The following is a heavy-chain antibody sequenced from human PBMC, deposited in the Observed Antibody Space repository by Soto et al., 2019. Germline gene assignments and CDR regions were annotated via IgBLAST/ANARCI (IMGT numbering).Heavy chain of an antibody. Sequence: PSETLSLTCAVYGGSFSGYYWSWIRQPPGKGLEWIGEINHSGSTNYNPSLKSRVTISVDTSKNQFSLKLSSVTAADTAVYYCARTSGRGYYYDSGGYVDAFDIWGQGTMVTVSS. J-gene: IGHJ3*02. CDR2: INHSGST. V-gene: IGHV4-34*01. CDR1: GGSFSGYY. D-gene: IGHD3-22*01. CDR3: ARTSGRGYYYDSGGYVDAFDI.